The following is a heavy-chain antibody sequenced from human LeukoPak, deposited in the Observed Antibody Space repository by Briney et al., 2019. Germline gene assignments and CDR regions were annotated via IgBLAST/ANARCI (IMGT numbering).Heavy chain of an antibody. CDR1: GFTFSASA. J-gene: IGHJ5*02. CDR3: TRQSWFDP. Sequence: PGGSLRLSCAASGFTFSASAMHWVRQASGKGLEWVGRIRNKANSYATVYAASVKGRFTISRDDSQNTAYLQMNSLKTEDTAVYYCTRQSWFDPWGQGTLVTASS. V-gene: IGHV3-73*01. CDR2: IRNKANSYAT.